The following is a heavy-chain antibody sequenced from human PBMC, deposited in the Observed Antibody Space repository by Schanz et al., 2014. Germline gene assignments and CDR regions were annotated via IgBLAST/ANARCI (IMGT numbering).Heavy chain of an antibody. CDR1: GFAFSSFA. CDR2: ISGTGGDDT. D-gene: IGHD3-10*01. J-gene: IGHJ4*02. V-gene: IGHV3-23*04. Sequence: VQLVESGGGLVQPGGSLRLSCVASGFAFSSFAMTWVRQAPGKGLLWVSSISGTGGDDTYYADSVKGRFTISRDNSKNSLYLQMNSLRAEDTAVYYCARIGGSVFDYWAQGTLVTVSS. CDR3: ARIGGSVFDY.